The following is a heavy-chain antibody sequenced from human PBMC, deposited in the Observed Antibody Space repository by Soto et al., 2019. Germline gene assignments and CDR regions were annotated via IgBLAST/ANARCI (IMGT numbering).Heavy chain of an antibody. CDR1: CFPFIINY. D-gene: IGHD2-15*01. Sequence: PGGSLRLSCSASCFPFIINYISCVRQAPGKGLEWVSVIYSGGSTYYADSVKGRFTISRDNSKNTLYLQMNSLRAEDTAVYYCARVGKEGTLLHFVYYYYYMAVWGKGTTFPVS. CDR2: IYSGGST. V-gene: IGHV3-66*01. CDR3: ARVGKEGTLLHFVYYYYYMAV. J-gene: IGHJ6*03.